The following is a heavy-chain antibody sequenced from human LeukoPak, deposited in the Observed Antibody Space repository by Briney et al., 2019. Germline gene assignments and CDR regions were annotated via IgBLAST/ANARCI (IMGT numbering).Heavy chain of an antibody. V-gene: IGHV3-48*03. D-gene: IGHD4-23*01. CDR3: AREGVGNLGYYYGMDV. J-gene: IGHJ6*02. CDR2: ISNSGSTI. Sequence: GGSLRLSCAASGFTFSSYEMNWVRQAPGKGLEWVSYISNSGSTIDYADSVKGRFTISRDNAKNSLYLQMNSLRAEDTAVYYCAREGVGNLGYYYGMDVWGQGTTVTVSS. CDR1: GFTFSSYE.